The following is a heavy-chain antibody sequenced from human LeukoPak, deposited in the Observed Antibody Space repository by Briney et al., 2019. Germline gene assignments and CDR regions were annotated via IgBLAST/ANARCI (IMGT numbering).Heavy chain of an antibody. J-gene: IGHJ4*02. CDR3: ARDFHWIAVARFDY. CDR2: INQDGSEN. D-gene: IGHD6-19*01. V-gene: IGHV3-7*01. CDR1: GFSFSSSW. Sequence: PGGSLRLSCAASGFSFSSSWMSWVRQAPGKGLEWVAHINQDGSENDYVDSVKGRFTISRDNAKNSLYLQMNSLRAEDTAVYYCARDFHWIAVARFDYWGQGTLVTVSS.